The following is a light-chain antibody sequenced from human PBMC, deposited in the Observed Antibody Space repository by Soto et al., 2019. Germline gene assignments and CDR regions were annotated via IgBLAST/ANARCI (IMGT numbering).Light chain of an antibody. CDR2: DVS. J-gene: IGLJ1*01. CDR3: CSYAGRYTFYG. CDR1: SSDVGGYNY. V-gene: IGLV2-11*01. Sequence: QSALTQPRSVSGSPGQSVTISCTGTSSDVGGYNYVSWYQQHPGKAPKVMIYDVSKRPSGVPDRFSGSKSGNTASLTISGLQAEDEAYYYCCSYAGRYTFYGFGTGTKRTV.